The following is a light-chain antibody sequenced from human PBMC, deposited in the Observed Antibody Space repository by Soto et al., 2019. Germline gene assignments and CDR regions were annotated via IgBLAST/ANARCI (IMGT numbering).Light chain of an antibody. CDR1: SSSIGSNY. V-gene: IGLV1-47*01. J-gene: IGLJ3*02. CDR3: AGWDDSLLGPV. CDR2: RDS. Sequence: QLVLTQPPSASGTPGQRVTISCSESSSSIGSNYIYWYQQLPGTAPKLLIYRDSQRPSGVPDRFSGSKSGTSASLAISGLRSEDEADYYCAGWDDSLLGPVFGGGTKLTVL.